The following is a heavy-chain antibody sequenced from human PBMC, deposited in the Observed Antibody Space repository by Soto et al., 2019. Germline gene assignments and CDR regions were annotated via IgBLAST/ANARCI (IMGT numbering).Heavy chain of an antibody. D-gene: IGHD6-6*01. V-gene: IGHV1-69*13. Sequence: SVKVSCKASGGTLSSFTISWVRQAPGQGLEWMGGIIPIYGTANYAQKFQGRVTITADASTRTAYMELSSLRSEDTAVYYCARAYSSSSLYYYGMDVWGQGTTVTVSS. J-gene: IGHJ6*02. CDR3: ARAYSSSSLYYYGMDV. CDR1: GGTLSSFT. CDR2: IIPIYGTA.